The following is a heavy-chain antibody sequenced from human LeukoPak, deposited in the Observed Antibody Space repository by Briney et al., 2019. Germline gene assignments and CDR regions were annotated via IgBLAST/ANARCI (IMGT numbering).Heavy chain of an antibody. Sequence: GGSLRLSCAASGFTFSSYWMTWVSQAQGKGREWVANIKQDGSEKYYVDSVKGRFTISRDNAKNSLYLQMNSLRAEDTAVYYCAGGRDVYRYWGQGTLVTVSS. CDR3: AGGRDVYRY. CDR1: GFTFSSYW. J-gene: IGHJ4*02. D-gene: IGHD5-24*01. V-gene: IGHV3-7*01. CDR2: IKQDGSEK.